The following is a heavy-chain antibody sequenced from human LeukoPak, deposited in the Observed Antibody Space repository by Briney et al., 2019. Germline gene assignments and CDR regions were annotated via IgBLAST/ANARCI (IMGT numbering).Heavy chain of an antibody. CDR1: GFTFSSYS. J-gene: IGHJ4*02. Sequence: KPGGSLRLSCAASGFTFSSYSMNWVRQAPGKGLEWVSSISSSSSYIYYADSVKGRFTISRDNAKNSLYLQMNSLRAEDTAVYYCARSLRVTGYCSSTSCYIDYWGQGTLVTVSS. CDR3: ARSLRVTGYCSSTSCYIDY. CDR2: ISSSSSYI. D-gene: IGHD2-2*02. V-gene: IGHV3-21*01.